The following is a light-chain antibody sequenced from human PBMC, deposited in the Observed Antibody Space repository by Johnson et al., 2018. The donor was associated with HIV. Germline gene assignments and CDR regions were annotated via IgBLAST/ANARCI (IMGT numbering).Light chain of an antibody. CDR3: GTWDSSLSVLYV. J-gene: IGLJ1*01. V-gene: IGLV1-51*01. CDR2: DNN. CDR1: SSNIGNSY. Sequence: QSVLTQPPSVSAAPGQKVTISCSGSSSNIGNSYVSWYQQLPGTAPKLLIYDNNERPSGIPDRFSGSKSGTSATLGITGLQTGDEADYYCGTWDSSLSVLYVFGTGTKVTVL.